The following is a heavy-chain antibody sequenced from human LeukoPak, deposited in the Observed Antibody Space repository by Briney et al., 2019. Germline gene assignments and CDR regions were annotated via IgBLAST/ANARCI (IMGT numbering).Heavy chain of an antibody. J-gene: IGHJ5*02. D-gene: IGHD6-6*01. CDR2: INPNSGGT. CDR1: GYTFTGYY. V-gene: IGHV1-2*06. Sequence: ASVTVSCKASGYTFTGYYMHWVRQAPGQGLEWMGRINPNSGGTNYAQKFQGRVTMTRDTSISTAYMELSRLRSDDTAVYYCARHYSSSSGGSKSDPWGQGALVTVSS. CDR3: ARHYSSSSGGSKSDP.